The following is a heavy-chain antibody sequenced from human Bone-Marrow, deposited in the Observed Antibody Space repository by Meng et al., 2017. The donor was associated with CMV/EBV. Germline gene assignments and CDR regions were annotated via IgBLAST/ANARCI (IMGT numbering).Heavy chain of an antibody. CDR1: GYSLSSYW. Sequence: GGSLRLSCKGSGYSLSSYWIAWVRQMPGKGLEWMGVIYPDDSDTRYSPSFQGHVTISADKSISTAYLQWSSLKASVTAMYYCARVYSSSSKFDYWGQGTLVTVSS. J-gene: IGHJ4*02. V-gene: IGHV5-51*01. CDR2: IYPDDSDT. D-gene: IGHD6-6*01. CDR3: ARVYSSSSKFDY.